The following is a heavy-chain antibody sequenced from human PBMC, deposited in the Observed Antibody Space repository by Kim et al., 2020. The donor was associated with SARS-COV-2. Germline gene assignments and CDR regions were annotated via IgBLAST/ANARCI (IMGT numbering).Heavy chain of an antibody. J-gene: IGHJ3*01. V-gene: IGHV3-30*04. D-gene: IGHD3-10*01. CDR1: GFTFSSYA. Sequence: GGSLRLSCAASGFTFSSYAMHWVRQAPGKGLEWVAVISYDGSNKYYADSVKGRFTISRDNSKNTLYLQMNSLRAEDTAVYYCARDPFYGSGSYYNDDAF. CDR2: ISYDGSNK. CDR3: ARDPFYGSGSYYNDDAF.